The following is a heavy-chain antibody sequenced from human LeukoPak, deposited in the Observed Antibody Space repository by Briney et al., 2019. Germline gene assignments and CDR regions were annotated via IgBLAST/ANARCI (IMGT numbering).Heavy chain of an antibody. J-gene: IGHJ5*02. CDR1: GFTFSSYT. D-gene: IGHD3-16*01. V-gene: IGHV3-21*01. Sequence: GGSLRLSCEASGFTFSSYTIHWVRQAPGKGLEWVSTISSGSSYMYYADSMTGRFTISRDNAKNSLFLQMNSLRAEDTAVYYCARHYGPWGQGTLVTVSS. CDR2: ISSGSSYM. CDR3: ARHYGP.